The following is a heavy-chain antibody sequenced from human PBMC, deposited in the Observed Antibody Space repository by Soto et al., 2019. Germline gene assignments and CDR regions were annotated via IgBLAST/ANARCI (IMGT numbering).Heavy chain of an antibody. CDR1: GYTFTSYG. D-gene: IGHD2-15*01. V-gene: IGHV1-18*01. Sequence: GASVKVSCKASGYTFTSYGISWVRQAPGQGLEWMGWIYPYYGDTNYAQNLQGRVTMTADTSTSTAYMELRSLRSDDTAVYFCARSGGYCSGGACPYYFDYWGQGTRVTVSS. CDR3: ARSGGYCSGGACPYYFDY. J-gene: IGHJ4*02. CDR2: IYPYYGDT.